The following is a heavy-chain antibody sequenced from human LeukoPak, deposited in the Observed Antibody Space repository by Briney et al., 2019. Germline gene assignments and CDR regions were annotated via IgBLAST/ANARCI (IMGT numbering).Heavy chain of an antibody. D-gene: IGHD3-3*01. CDR2: IYHSGST. CDR3: ARDHRTYYDFWSGYPGNWFDP. V-gene: IGHV4-38-2*02. J-gene: IGHJ5*02. Sequence: SETLPLTCTVSGYSISSGYYWGWIRQPPGKGLEWIGSIYHSGSTYYNPSLKSRVTISVDTSKNQFSLKLSSVTAADTAVYYCARDHRTYYDFWSGYPGNWFDPWGQGTLVTVSS. CDR1: GYSISSGYY.